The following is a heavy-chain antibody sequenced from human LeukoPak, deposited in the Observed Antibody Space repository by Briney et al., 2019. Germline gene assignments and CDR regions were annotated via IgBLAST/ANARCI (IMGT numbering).Heavy chain of an antibody. CDR3: AKDRGIRELLGDY. J-gene: IGHJ4*02. D-gene: IGHD1-26*01. Sequence: GGSLRLSCAASGFTFSSYGMHWVRQAPGKGLEWVAFIRYDGSNKYYADSVKGRFTISRDNSKNTLYLQMNSLRAEDTAVYYCAKDRGIRELLGDYWGQGTLVTVSS. CDR1: GFTFSSYG. V-gene: IGHV3-30*02. CDR2: IRYDGSNK.